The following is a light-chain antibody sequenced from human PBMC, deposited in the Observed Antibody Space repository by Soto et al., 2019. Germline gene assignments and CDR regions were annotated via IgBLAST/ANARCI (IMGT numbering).Light chain of an antibody. V-gene: IGKV3-11*01. CDR2: DAS. CDR3: QQRRNGPPIP. CDR1: QSVSTY. J-gene: IGKJ5*01. Sequence: EIVLTQSPATLSLPPGERATLSCRASQSVSTYLAWYQLKPGQAPRLLIYDASKRATGIPARFSGSGSGTAFPPTTSTLEPEASAVYYCQQRRNGPPIPFGQGTRREIK.